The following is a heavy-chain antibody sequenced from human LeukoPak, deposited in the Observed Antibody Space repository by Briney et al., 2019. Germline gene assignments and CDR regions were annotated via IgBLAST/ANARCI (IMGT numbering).Heavy chain of an antibody. D-gene: IGHD3-16*01. CDR2: ISSSGTTI. J-gene: IGHJ4*02. V-gene: IGHV3-48*03. CDR3: ASGGYGGVMSDY. Sequence: GGSLRLSCAASGFTFSSYEMNWVRQAPGKGLEWVSYISSSGTTIYYAHSVKGRFTNSRDNAKNSLYLQMNSLRAEDTAVYYCASGGYGGVMSDYWGQGTLVTVSS. CDR1: GFTFSSYE.